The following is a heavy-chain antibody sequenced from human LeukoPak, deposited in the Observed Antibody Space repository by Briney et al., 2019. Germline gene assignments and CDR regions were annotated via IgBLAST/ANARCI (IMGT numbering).Heavy chain of an antibody. D-gene: IGHD3-3*01. CDR1: GFTFSTYS. V-gene: IGHV3-21*04. J-gene: IGHJ5*02. CDR3: ARLLKFYDFSFDP. Sequence: PGGSLRLSCAASGFTFSTYSMNWARQAPGKGLEWVSSISSSSSYIHYADSMKGRFTISRDNAKNSVYLHMNNLRLEDTAFYYCARLLKFYDFSFDPWGQGTLVTVSS. CDR2: ISSSSSYI.